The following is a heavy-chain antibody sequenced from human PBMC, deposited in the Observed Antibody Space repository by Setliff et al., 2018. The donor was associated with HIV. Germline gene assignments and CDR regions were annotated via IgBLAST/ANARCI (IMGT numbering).Heavy chain of an antibody. CDR3: AGFSYNFWVYRFDH. CDR1: GGSPTSGGYY. J-gene: IGHJ4*02. D-gene: IGHD3-3*01. CDR2: IYYSGST. V-gene: IGHV4-31*03. Sequence: LSLTCSVSGGSPTSGGYYWSWIRQHPGKGLEYIGYIYYSGSTYYNPSLKSRVTMSIDTSTQQFFLNVTSVTAADTAVYYCAGFSYNFWVYRFDHWGQGALVTVSS.